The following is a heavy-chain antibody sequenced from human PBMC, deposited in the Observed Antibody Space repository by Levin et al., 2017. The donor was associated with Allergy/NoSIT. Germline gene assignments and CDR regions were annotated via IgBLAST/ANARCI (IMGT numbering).Heavy chain of an antibody. J-gene: IGHJ4*02. CDR2: IYYSGST. V-gene: IGHV4-59*01. D-gene: IGHD4-11*01. Sequence: SQTLSLTCTVSGGSISSYYWSWIRQPPGKGLEWIGYIYYSGSTNYNPSLKSRVTISVDTSKNQFSLKLSSVTAADTAVYYCARGPDYKPFDYWGQGTLVTVSS. CDR3: ARGPDYKPFDY. CDR1: GGSISSYY.